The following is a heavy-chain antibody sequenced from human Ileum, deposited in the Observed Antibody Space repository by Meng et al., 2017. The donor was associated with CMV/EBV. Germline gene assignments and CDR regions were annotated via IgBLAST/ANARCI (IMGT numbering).Heavy chain of an antibody. Sequence: LSCAASGFTFSSYSMNGVRQAPGKGLEWVSSISSSSSYIYYADSVKGRFTISRDNAKNSLYLQMNSLRAEDTAVYYCAREPSAAGTYWGQGTLVTVSS. CDR3: AREPSAAGTY. CDR1: GFTFSSYS. J-gene: IGHJ4*02. CDR2: ISSSSSYI. D-gene: IGHD6-13*01. V-gene: IGHV3-21*01.